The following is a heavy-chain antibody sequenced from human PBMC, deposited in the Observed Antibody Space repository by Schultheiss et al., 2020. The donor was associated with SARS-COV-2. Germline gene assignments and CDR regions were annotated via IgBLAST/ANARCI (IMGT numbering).Heavy chain of an antibody. J-gene: IGHJ6*03. CDR2: INSDGSST. CDR1: GFTFSSYW. V-gene: IGHV3-74*01. D-gene: IGHD3-22*01. Sequence: GGSLRLSCAASGFTFSSYWMHWVRQAPGKGLVWVSRINSDGSSTSYADSVKGRFTISRDNAKNTLYLQMNSLRAEDTAVYYSASGWLPYYYYYMDVWGKGTTVTVSS. CDR3: ASGWLPYYYYYMDV.